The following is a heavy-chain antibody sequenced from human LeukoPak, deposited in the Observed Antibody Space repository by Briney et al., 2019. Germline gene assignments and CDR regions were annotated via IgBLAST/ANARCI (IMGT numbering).Heavy chain of an antibody. V-gene: IGHV3-74*01. CDR3: TRDFDFSSAI. D-gene: IGHD3-3*01. CDR2: ISPDGSTT. Sequence: QPEGSLRLSCAASGFTFSSYWMHWVRQAPGKGLVWVSRISPDGSTTGHADSVKGRFTTSRDNAKNTLFLQMNSLRAEDTAVYYCTRDFDFSSAIWGQGTLVTISS. J-gene: IGHJ4*02. CDR1: GFTFSSYW.